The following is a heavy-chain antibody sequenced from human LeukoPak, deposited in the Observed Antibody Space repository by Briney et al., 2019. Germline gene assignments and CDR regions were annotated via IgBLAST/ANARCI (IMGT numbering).Heavy chain of an antibody. Sequence: GGSLRLSCAASGFTFSTYLMSWVRQAPGKGQEWVGNIKEDGSEKYYIDSVKGRFTISRDNAKNLLFLQMNSLRAEDTAVYYCTRDEGATETTYRFDHWGQGTLVTVSS. D-gene: IGHD4-17*01. V-gene: IGHV3-7*01. CDR1: GFTFSTYL. CDR3: TRDEGATETTYRFDH. CDR2: IKEDGSEK. J-gene: IGHJ4*02.